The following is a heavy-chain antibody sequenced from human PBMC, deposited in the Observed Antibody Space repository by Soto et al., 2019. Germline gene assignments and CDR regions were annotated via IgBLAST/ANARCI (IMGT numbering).Heavy chain of an antibody. J-gene: IGHJ4*02. Sequence: SETLSLTCTVSGGSISSYYWSWIRQPPGKGLEWIGYIYYSGSTNYNPSLKSRVTISVDTSKNQFSLKLSSVTAADTAVYYCARGGSSSTPAYWGQGTLVTVSS. D-gene: IGHD6-13*01. CDR3: ARGGSSSTPAY. CDR2: IYYSGST. CDR1: GGSISSYY. V-gene: IGHV4-59*01.